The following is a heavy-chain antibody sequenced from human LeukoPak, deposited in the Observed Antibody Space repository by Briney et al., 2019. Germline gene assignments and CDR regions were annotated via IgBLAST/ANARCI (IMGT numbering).Heavy chain of an antibody. V-gene: IGHV4-39*01. Sequence: PSETLSLTCTVSGGSFTSSGYFWVRIRQPPGKGLEWVGTVSYSGSTYYNPSLKSRVTTSADTPKRQFSLRLSSVTAADTAVYYCARQVVPGYYDYWGQGVLVTVSS. CDR3: ARQVVPGYYDY. CDR1: GGSFTSSGYF. CDR2: VSYSGST. D-gene: IGHD3-22*01. J-gene: IGHJ4*02.